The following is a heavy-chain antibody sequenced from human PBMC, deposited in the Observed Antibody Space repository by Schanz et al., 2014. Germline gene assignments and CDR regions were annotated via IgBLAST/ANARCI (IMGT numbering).Heavy chain of an antibody. CDR2: IQNDGSNY. V-gene: IGHV3-30*02. J-gene: IGHJ4*02. CDR1: GFTFSSFG. CDR3: AKGLGTRSNNFDY. Sequence: QVQLVESGGGVVQPGGSLRLSCAASGFTFSSFGMHWVRQAPGKGLEWVAFIQNDGSNYYHADSVKGRFNISRVNSKTTTSLQINSLRTEDTAVFYCAKGLGTRSNNFDYWGQGTLVTVSS. D-gene: IGHD6-13*01.